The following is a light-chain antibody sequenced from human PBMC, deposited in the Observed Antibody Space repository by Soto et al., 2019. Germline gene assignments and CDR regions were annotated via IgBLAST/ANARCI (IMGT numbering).Light chain of an antibody. CDR1: QSISRG. J-gene: IGKJ1*01. V-gene: IGKV3-15*01. Sequence: EIVLTQSPSTLSLSLGERATLSCRASQSISRGLAWFQQKPGPAPRLLIYGASIRATGVPARFSGSGSGTEFTLTISGLQSADFAVYYCQQYNNYSWTFGQGTKVDIK. CDR3: QQYNNYSWT. CDR2: GAS.